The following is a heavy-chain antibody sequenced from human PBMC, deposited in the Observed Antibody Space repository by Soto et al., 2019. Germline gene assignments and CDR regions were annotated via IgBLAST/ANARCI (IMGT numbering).Heavy chain of an antibody. CDR2: IYYSGST. J-gene: IGHJ4*02. Sequence: SETLSLTCTVSGGSISSYYWSWIRQPPGKGLEWIGYIYYSGSTNYNPSLKSRVTISVDTSKNQFSLKLSSVTAADTAVYYCASSHNSGYSSALDYWGQGTLVTVSS. D-gene: IGHD6-19*01. CDR3: ASSHNSGYSSALDY. V-gene: IGHV4-59*08. CDR1: GGSISSYY.